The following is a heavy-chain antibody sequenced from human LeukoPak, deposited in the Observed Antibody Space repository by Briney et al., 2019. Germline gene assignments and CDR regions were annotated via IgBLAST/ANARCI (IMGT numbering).Heavy chain of an antibody. CDR1: GFTVSSNY. J-gene: IGHJ4*02. CDR2: TYSGGRT. D-gene: IGHD6-13*01. CDR3: ARSSGSSSWTAAVY. Sequence: PGGSLRLSCAASGFTVSSNYMTWVRQAPGKGLEWVSVTYSGGRTYYADSVKGRFTISRDNSKNTLYLQMNSLRAEDTAVYYCARSSGSSSWTAAVYWGQGTLVTVSS. V-gene: IGHV3-53*01.